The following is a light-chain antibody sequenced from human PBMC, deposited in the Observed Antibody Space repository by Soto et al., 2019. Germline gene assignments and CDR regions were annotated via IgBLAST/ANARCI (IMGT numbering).Light chain of an antibody. V-gene: IGKV1-6*01. Sequence: IQMTQSPSSLSASVGDTVTFTCRASQAIRNDLGWFQQRPGKPPKLLIYGISILQTGVPSRFSGSGSGTDFTLTISGLQPEDFATYYCLHDALFPYSFGQGTRLENK. J-gene: IGKJ5*01. CDR2: GIS. CDR1: QAIRND. CDR3: LHDALFPYS.